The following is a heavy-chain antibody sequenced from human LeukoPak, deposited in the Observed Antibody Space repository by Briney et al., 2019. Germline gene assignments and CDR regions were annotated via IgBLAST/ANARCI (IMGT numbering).Heavy chain of an antibody. CDR2: ITHSGST. V-gene: IGHV4-34*01. D-gene: IGHD3-9*01. CDR1: GGSFSGYY. CDR3: ATRISVTGRMVDY. J-gene: IGHJ4*02. Sequence: PSETLSLTCAVYGGSFSGYYWSWIRQPPGRGLEWIGEITHSGSTNYNPSLKSRVTISVDTSKNQFSLKLSSVTAADTAVYYCATRISVTGRMVDYWGQGTLVTVSS.